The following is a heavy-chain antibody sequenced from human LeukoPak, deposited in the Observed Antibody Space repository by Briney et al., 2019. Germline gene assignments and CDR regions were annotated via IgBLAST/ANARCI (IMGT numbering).Heavy chain of an antibody. CDR1: GGTFSSYA. J-gene: IGHJ4*02. D-gene: IGHD2-2*01. CDR3: ARGPYYCSSTSCYSLQSDY. V-gene: IGHV1-69*13. Sequence: SVKVSCKASGGTFSSYAISWVRQAPGQGLEWMGGIIPIFGTANYAQKSQGRVTITADESTSTAYMELSSLRSEDTAVYYCARGPYYCSSTSCYSLQSDYWGQGTLVTVSS. CDR2: IIPIFGTA.